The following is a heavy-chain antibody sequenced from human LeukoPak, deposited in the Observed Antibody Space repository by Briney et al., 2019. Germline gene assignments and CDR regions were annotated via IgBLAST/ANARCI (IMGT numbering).Heavy chain of an antibody. V-gene: IGHV4-39*01. D-gene: IGHD4-17*01. CDR1: GGSISSSSYY. CDR3: ARPTTVMTYWYFDL. CDR2: IYYSGST. Sequence: PSETLSLTCTVSGGSISSSSYYWGWIRQPPGKGLEWIGSIYYSGSTYYNPSLKSRVTISLDTSKNQFSLKLSSVTAADTAVYYCARPTTVMTYWYFDLWGRGTLVTVSS. J-gene: IGHJ2*01.